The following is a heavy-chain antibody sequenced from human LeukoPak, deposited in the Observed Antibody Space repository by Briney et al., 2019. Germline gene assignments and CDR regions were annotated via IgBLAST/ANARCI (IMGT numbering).Heavy chain of an antibody. J-gene: IGHJ5*02. D-gene: IGHD2-15*01. Sequence: PGGSLRLSCAASGFTFSGYAMHWVRQAPGKGLEWVAVISYDGSNKYYADSVKGRFTISRDNSKNTLYLQMNSLRAEDTAVYYCARGQIVVVVAATFRWFDPWGQGTLVTVSS. CDR2: ISYDGSNK. CDR3: ARGQIVVVVAATFRWFDP. CDR1: GFTFSGYA. V-gene: IGHV3-30*01.